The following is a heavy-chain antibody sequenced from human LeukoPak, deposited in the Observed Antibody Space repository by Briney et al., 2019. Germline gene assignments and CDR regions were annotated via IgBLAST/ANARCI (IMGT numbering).Heavy chain of an antibody. Sequence: SETLSLTCAVYGGSFSGYYWSWIRQPPGKGLEWIGEINHSGSTNYNPSLKSRVTISVDTPKNQFSLKLSSVTAADTAVYYCARHRTTVTPFDAFDIWGQGTMVTVSS. V-gene: IGHV4-34*01. CDR1: GGSFSGYY. CDR2: INHSGST. D-gene: IGHD4-17*01. CDR3: ARHRTTVTPFDAFDI. J-gene: IGHJ3*02.